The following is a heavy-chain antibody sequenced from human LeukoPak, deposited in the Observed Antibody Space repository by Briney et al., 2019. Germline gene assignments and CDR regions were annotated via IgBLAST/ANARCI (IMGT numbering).Heavy chain of an antibody. J-gene: IGHJ4*02. Sequence: PGRSLRLSCAASGFTFSRYGMHWVRQAPGKGLEWVAVIWYDGSNKYYADSVKGRFTISRDNSKNTLYLQMNSLRAEDTAVYYCARGYSYGIFDYWGQGTLVTVSS. CDR3: ARGYSYGIFDY. V-gene: IGHV3-33*01. CDR1: GFTFSRYG. D-gene: IGHD5-18*01. CDR2: IWYDGSNK.